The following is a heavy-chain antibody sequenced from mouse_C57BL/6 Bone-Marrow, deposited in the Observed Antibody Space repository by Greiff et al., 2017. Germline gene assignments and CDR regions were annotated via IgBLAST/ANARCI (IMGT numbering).Heavy chain of an antibody. V-gene: IGHV1-4*01. Sequence: VQLQQSGAELARPGASVKMSCKASGYTFTSYTMHWVKQRPGQGLEWIGYINPSSGYTKYNQKFKDKATLTADKSSSTAYMQLSSLTSEDSAVYYCARWGRSVLYAMDDWGQGPSVTVSS. D-gene: IGHD1-1*01. CDR2: INPSSGYT. CDR1: GYTFTSYT. CDR3: ARWGRSVLYAMDD. J-gene: IGHJ4*01.